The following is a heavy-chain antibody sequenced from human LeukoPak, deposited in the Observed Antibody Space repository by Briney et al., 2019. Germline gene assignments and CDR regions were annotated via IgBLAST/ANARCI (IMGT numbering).Heavy chain of an antibody. CDR2: IWYDGSNK. D-gene: IGHD3-9*01. V-gene: IGHV3-33*01. J-gene: IGHJ4*02. CDR3: ARDGKNYDILTGYYAEYHFDY. Sequence: GGSLRLSCAASGFTLSSYGMHWVRQAPGKGLEWVPVIWYDGSNKYYADSVKGRFTISRDNSKNTLYLQMNSLRAEDTAVYYCARDGKNYDILTGYYAEYHFDYWGQGTLVTVSS. CDR1: GFTLSSYG.